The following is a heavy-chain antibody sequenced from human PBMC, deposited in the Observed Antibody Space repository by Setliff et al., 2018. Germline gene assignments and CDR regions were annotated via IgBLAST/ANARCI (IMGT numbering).Heavy chain of an antibody. J-gene: IGHJ4*02. CDR2: IFQSGIT. V-gene: IGHV4-38-2*01. D-gene: IGHD5-12*01. CDR3: ARLGGLLVATMPFDY. CDR1: GFSITSGYY. Sequence: SETLSLTCAVSGFSITSGYYWGWIRQSPGRGLEWIANIFQSGITFYNPSLKSRVTMSLDTSTNQFSLKLRSVTAADTAVYYCARLGGLLVATMPFDYWGQGIPGPSPQ.